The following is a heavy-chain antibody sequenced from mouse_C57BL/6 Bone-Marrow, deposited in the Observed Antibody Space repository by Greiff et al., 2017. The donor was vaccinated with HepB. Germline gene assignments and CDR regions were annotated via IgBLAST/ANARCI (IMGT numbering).Heavy chain of an antibody. CDR1: GFTFSDYG. CDR2: ISTLAYSI. J-gene: IGHJ1*03. V-gene: IGHV5-15*01. D-gene: IGHD4-1*01. CDR3: ARHLNWDEYFDD. Sequence: EVKLMESGGGLVQPGASLKLSCAASGFTFSDYGMAWVRQAPRKGPEWVAFISTLAYSIYYADTVTGRFTISRENAKNTLYLEMSSLRSEDAAMYDCARHLNWDEYFDDWGTGTTVTVSS.